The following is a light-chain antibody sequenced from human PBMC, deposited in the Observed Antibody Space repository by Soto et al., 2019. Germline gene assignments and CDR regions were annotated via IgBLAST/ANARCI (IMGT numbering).Light chain of an antibody. CDR3: QDRSNWPLFT. CDR1: QNAHTS. V-gene: IGKV3-11*01. CDR2: DAF. Sequence: ENVLTQFPVTLSLSPGERATLSCRASQNAHTSLAWYRQKPGQAPRLLIYDAFKRAAGIPARFSGSGSGTDFTLTISSLEPEDSAIYYCQDRSNWPLFTFGGGTKLEI. J-gene: IGKJ4*01.